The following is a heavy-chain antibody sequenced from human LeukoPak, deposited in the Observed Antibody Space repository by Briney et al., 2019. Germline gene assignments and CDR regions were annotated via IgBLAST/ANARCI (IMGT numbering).Heavy chain of an antibody. V-gene: IGHV3-13*01. CDR1: GSTFSSYD. CDR3: ARGSGGGFDP. D-gene: IGHD3-10*01. Sequence: PGGSLRLSCAASGSTFSSYDMHWVRQGTGKGLEWVSGIGTAGDSYYLGSVKGRFTISRENAKNFLYLQMNSLRAADTAVYYCARGSGGGFDPWGQGTLVTVSS. CDR2: IGTAGDS. J-gene: IGHJ5*02.